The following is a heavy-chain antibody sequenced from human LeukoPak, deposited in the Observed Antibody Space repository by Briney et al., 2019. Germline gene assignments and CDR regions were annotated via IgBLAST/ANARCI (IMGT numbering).Heavy chain of an antibody. V-gene: IGHV4-31*03. Sequence: SETLSLTCTVSGGSISTGGYYWSWIRQHPGKGLEWIGNIYYSGSTNYNPSLKSRVTISVDTSKNQFSLKLSSVTAADTAVYYCASGGPVVGATKDTDYWGQGTLVTVSS. CDR3: ASGGPVVGATKDTDY. D-gene: IGHD1-26*01. CDR2: IYYSGST. J-gene: IGHJ4*02. CDR1: GGSISTGGYY.